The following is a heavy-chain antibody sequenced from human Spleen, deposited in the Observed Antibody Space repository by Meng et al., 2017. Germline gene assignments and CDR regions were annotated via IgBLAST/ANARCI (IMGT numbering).Heavy chain of an antibody. J-gene: IGHJ6*02. CDR1: GFTFSSYA. D-gene: IGHD3-10*01. CDR2: ISYDGSNK. V-gene: IGHV3-30*04. Sequence: GGSLRLSCAASGFTFSSYAMHWVRQAPGKGLEWVAVISYDGSNKYYADSVKGRFTISRDNSKSTLYLQMNSLRAEDTAVYYCARDRIRITMVRGVTGGTHYYYYYGMDVWGQGTTVTVAS. CDR3: ARDRIRITMVRGVTGGTHYYYYYGMDV.